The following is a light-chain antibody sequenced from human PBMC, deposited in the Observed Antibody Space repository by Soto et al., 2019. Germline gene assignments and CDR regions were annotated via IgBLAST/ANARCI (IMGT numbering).Light chain of an antibody. Sequence: QSALTQPPSVSGAPGQRVTISCSGSSSNIGGNAVNWYQQHPGSAPKVVIFRNDQRPAGVPARFSGAKSGTSASLAISGLQSDDESHFYCEAWDGNLDCRVFGGGTKLTVL. J-gene: IGLJ3*02. CDR3: EAWDGNLDCRV. CDR2: RND. CDR1: SSNIGGNA. V-gene: IGLV1-44*01.